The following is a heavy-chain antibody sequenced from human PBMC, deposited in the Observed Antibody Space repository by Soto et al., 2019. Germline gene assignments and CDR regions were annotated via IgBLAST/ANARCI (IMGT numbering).Heavy chain of an antibody. Sequence: SETLSLTCSVSGASIYNGGYYWSWIRQPPGKGLEWIGEINHSGSTNYNPSLKSRVTISVDTSKNQFSLKLSSVTAADTAVYYCARVSGIYYYGMDVWGQGTTVTVSS. CDR2: INHSGST. CDR1: GASIYNGGYY. J-gene: IGHJ6*02. CDR3: ARVSGIYYYGMDV. V-gene: IGHV4-34*01. D-gene: IGHD3-10*01.